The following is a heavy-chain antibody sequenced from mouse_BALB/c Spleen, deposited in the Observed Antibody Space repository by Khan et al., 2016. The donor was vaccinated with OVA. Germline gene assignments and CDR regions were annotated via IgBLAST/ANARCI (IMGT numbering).Heavy chain of an antibody. D-gene: IGHD2-14*01. Sequence: QVQLKQSGAELARPGASVKMSCKASGYTFTSYTIHWIKQRPGQGLEWIGYINPSSGYTNYNQKFKDKATLTADKSSTTAYMQLSSLTSDDSAVYYCARDGAYYRNDGGFAYWGQGTLVTVDA. J-gene: IGHJ3*01. CDR1: GYTFTSYT. V-gene: IGHV1-4*01. CDR2: INPSSGYT. CDR3: ARDGAYYRNDGGFAY.